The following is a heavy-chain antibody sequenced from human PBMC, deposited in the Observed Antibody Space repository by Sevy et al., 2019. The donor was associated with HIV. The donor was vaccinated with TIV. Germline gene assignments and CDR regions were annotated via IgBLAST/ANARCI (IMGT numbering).Heavy chain of an antibody. J-gene: IGHJ5*02. D-gene: IGHD3-22*01. CDR2: ISSGSSTI. CDR3: ARDSINYYDSSAYYLRRFDP. CDR1: GFTFSSYS. V-gene: IGHV3-48*02. Sequence: GGSLILSCTASGFTFSSYSLNWVRQAPGKGLEWVSYISSGSSTIYYADSVKGRFTISRDNAKNSLFLQMNSLRDEDTAVYYCARDSINYYDSSAYYLRRFDPWGQGTLVTVSS.